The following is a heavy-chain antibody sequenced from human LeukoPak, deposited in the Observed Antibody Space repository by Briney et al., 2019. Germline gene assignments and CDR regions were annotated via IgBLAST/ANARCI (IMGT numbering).Heavy chain of an antibody. Sequence: GESLKISCKGSGYSFTSYWIGWVRQMPGKGLAWMGITYPGDSDTRNSPSFQGQVTISADKSISTAYLQWSSLKASDTAMYYCARSSHYYYGSGPLHAYYFDYWGQGTLVTVSS. CDR3: ARSSHYYYGSGPLHAYYFDY. D-gene: IGHD3-10*01. J-gene: IGHJ4*02. CDR1: GYSFTSYW. V-gene: IGHV5-51*01. CDR2: TYPGDSDT.